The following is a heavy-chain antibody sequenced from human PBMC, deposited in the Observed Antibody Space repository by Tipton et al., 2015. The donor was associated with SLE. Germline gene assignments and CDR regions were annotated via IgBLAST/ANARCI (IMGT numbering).Heavy chain of an antibody. CDR3: ARMAAVVVIPYYFDY. D-gene: IGHD3-22*01. Sequence: TLSLTCTVSGDSISSSSYYWGWIRQPPGKGLEWIGTFYYTGTTAYNPSLKSQVTISADTSKSQFSLSLTSVTAADTAVYYCARMAAVVVIPYYFDYWGQGTLVTVSS. V-gene: IGHV4-39*07. CDR2: FYYTGTT. J-gene: IGHJ4*02. CDR1: GDSISSSSYY.